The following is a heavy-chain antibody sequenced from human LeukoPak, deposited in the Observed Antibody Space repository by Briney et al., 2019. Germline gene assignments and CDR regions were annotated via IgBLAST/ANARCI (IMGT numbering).Heavy chain of an antibody. CDR1: GGSINSYY. Sequence: SETLSLTCTVSGGSINSYYWNWIRQPPGKGLEWIGYIYHRGSTNYNPSLKSRVTMSVDTSKNQFSLKLSSVTAADTAVYYCARVGGTIFGGYFDYWGQGTLVTVSS. CDR2: IYHRGST. CDR3: ARVGGTIFGGYFDY. D-gene: IGHD3-3*01. J-gene: IGHJ4*02. V-gene: IGHV4-59*12.